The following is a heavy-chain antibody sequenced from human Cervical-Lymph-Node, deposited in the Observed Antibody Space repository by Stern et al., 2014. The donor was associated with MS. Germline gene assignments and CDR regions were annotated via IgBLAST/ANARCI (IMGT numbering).Heavy chain of an antibody. D-gene: IGHD4-17*01. CDR3: ARDHEGYGDLRYYYAMDV. Sequence: QVQLQESGPGLVKPSETLSLTCTVSGGSVSSGSYYWSWIRQPPGKGLEWIGYIYYSGSTNYNPSLKSRVTISVDTSKNQFSLKLSSVTAADTAVYYCARDHEGYGDLRYYYAMDVWAKGPRSPSP. CDR2: IYYSGST. CDR1: GGSVSSGSYY. J-gene: IGHJ6*02. V-gene: IGHV4-61*01.